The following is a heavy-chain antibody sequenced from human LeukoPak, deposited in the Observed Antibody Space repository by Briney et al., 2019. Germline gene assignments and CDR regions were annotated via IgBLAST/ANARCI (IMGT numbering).Heavy chain of an antibody. V-gene: IGHV3-23*01. Sequence: GRSLRLSCAASGFTFSSYAMSWVRQAPGKGLEWVSAISGSGGSTYYADSVKGRFTISRDNSKNTLYLQMNSLRAEDTAVYYCARAGYSSSWYLFFFDYWGQGTLVTVSS. CDR1: GFTFSSYA. D-gene: IGHD6-13*01. CDR3: ARAGYSSSWYLFFFDY. J-gene: IGHJ4*02. CDR2: ISGSGGST.